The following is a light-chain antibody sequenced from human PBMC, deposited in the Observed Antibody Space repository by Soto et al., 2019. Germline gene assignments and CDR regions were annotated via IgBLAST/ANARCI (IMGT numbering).Light chain of an antibody. Sequence: EILITQYTATLSVSPGERATLSCRASQSVSSNLAWYQQKPGQAPRLLIYGASTRATGIPDRFSGSGSGTEFTLSISSLQSEDFAVYYCQQYYNWPRPFGQVTKVAIK. CDR1: QSVSSN. J-gene: IGKJ1*01. CDR2: GAS. CDR3: QQYYNWPRP. V-gene: IGKV3-15*01.